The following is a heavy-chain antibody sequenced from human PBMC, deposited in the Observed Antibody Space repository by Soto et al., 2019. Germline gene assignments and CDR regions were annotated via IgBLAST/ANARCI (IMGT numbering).Heavy chain of an antibody. J-gene: IGHJ4*02. CDR3: AKARSWDFWSGYYTGQVDY. CDR1: GFTFSSYA. CDR2: ISGSGGST. Sequence: EVQLLESGGGLVQPGGSLRLSCAASGFTFSSYAMSWVRQAPGKGLEWVSAISGSGGSTYYADSVKGRFTISRDNYKNTLYLQMNSLRAEDTAVYYCAKARSWDFWSGYYTGQVDYWGQGTLVTVSS. V-gene: IGHV3-23*01. D-gene: IGHD3-3*01.